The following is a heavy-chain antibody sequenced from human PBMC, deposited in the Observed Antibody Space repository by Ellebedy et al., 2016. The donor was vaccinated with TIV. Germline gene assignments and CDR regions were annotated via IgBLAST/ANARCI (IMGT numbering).Heavy chain of an antibody. J-gene: IGHJ6*02. V-gene: IGHV4-34*01. CDR1: GGSFSGYY. CDR2: INHSGST. CDR3: ASLLRVRGAYYYYYGMDV. Sequence: SETLSLTXAVYGGSFSGYYWSWIRQPPGKGLEWIGEINHSGSTNYNPSLKSRVTISVDTSKNQFSLKLSSVTAADTAVYYCASLLRVRGAYYYYYGMDVWGQGTTVTVSS. D-gene: IGHD3-10*01.